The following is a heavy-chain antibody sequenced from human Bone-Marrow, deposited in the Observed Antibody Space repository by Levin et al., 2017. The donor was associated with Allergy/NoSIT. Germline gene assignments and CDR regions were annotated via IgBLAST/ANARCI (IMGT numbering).Heavy chain of an antibody. D-gene: IGHD3-22*01. V-gene: IGHV4-30-4*01. Sequence: SQTLSLTCTVSGGSINNGDYYWGWIRQPPGQGLEWIGYIYYSGSTYYNPSLQSRAIISVDTSKNQFSLKLSPVTAADTAVYYCARVWYDSNAYSNHDAFDVWGQGTLVTVSS. CDR3: ARVWYDSNAYSNHDAFDV. J-gene: IGHJ3*01. CDR2: IYYSGST. CDR1: GGSINNGDYY.